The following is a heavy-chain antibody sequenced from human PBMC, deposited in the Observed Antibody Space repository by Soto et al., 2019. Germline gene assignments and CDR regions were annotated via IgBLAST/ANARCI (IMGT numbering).Heavy chain of an antibody. Sequence: GGSLRLSCAASGFPFDDYTMHWVRQAPGKGLEWVSLINWDADTTHYAASVKGRFTISRDNSKNTLYLQMNNLRAEDTAVYYCAKTRDTSSSPYYYYYYGMDVWGQGTTVTVSS. J-gene: IGHJ6*02. CDR3: AKTRDTSSSPYYYYYYGMDV. D-gene: IGHD6-13*01. CDR1: GFPFDDYT. CDR2: INWDADTT. V-gene: IGHV3-43*01.